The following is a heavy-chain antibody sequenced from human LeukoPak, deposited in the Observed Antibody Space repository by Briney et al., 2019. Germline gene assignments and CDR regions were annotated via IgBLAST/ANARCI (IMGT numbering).Heavy chain of an antibody. D-gene: IGHD5-12*01. Sequence: PSETLSLTCAVYSGSFSGYFWSWIRQPPGKGLEWIGEVDHNGNIKYNPSLKSRVTISVDTSKTQFSLKPSSVTAADTAVYYCVTAYGGYGDYWGQGTLVTVSS. CDR2: VDHNGNI. V-gene: IGHV4-34*01. CDR3: VTAYGGYGDY. J-gene: IGHJ4*02. CDR1: SGSFSGYF.